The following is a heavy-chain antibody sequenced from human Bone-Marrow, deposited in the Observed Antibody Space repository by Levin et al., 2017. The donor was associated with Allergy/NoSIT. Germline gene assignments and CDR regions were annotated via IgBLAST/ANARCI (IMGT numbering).Heavy chain of an antibody. D-gene: IGHD2-21*02. CDR1: GFSLRTRAVG. Sequence: ESGPTLVKPTQTLTLTCAFSGFSLRTRAVGVGWIRQPPGKSLEWLALIYWDDDKRYSPSLKNRLTITKDTSKNQVVLTMTYMDPVDTATYYCAHTYCAGDCLPLDYDYGMDVWGQGITVTVSS. CDR3: AHTYCAGDCLPLDYDYGMDV. CDR2: IYWDDDK. V-gene: IGHV2-5*02. J-gene: IGHJ6*02.